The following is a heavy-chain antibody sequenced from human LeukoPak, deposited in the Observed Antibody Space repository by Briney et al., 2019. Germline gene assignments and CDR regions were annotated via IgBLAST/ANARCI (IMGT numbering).Heavy chain of an antibody. Sequence: ASVKVSCKASACIFSSYAISWVRQAPGQGREWMGGIIPIFGTANYAQKFQGRVTITADESTSKAYMELSSLRSEDAAVYYCARSFGEPAMYYFDYWGQGTLVTVSS. CDR2: IIPIFGTA. CDR3: ARSFGEPAMYYFDY. J-gene: IGHJ4*02. D-gene: IGHD3-10*01. V-gene: IGHV1-69*13. CDR1: ACIFSSYA.